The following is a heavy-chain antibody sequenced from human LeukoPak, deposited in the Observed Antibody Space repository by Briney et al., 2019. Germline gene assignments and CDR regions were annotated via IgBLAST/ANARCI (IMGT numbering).Heavy chain of an antibody. V-gene: IGHV1-24*01. CDR3: APLDFWVPST. Sequence: GASVKVSCKVSGYTLNELSIHWVRQAAGKGPEWMGGFDPEYGETVYAQKFQGRVTMAEDTSTDTAYMELSSLRSEDTAVYYCAPLDFWVPSTWGQGTLVPVSS. CDR2: FDPEYGET. J-gene: IGHJ5*02. CDR1: GYTLNELS. D-gene: IGHD3-3*01.